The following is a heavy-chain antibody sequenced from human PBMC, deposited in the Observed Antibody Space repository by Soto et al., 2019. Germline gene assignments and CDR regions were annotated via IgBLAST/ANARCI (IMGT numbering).Heavy chain of an antibody. CDR1: VDSDSRNSSA. Sequence: SHTDSRTCAIPVDSDSRNSSAWNYKKQSPSRGLEWLGRTYYRSKWYNDYAVSVKSRVTINPDTSKNQFSLQLNSVTPEDTAVYYCARESNGSGSFMGYWGQGTLVTVSS. CDR2: TYYRSKWYN. J-gene: IGHJ4*02. CDR3: ARESNGSGSFMGY. V-gene: IGHV6-1*01. D-gene: IGHD3-10*01.